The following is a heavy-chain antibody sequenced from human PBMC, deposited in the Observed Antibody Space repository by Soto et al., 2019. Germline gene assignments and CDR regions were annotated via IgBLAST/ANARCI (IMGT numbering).Heavy chain of an antibody. V-gene: IGHV1-3*01. J-gene: IGHJ4*02. CDR3: ACENDDILTGYGD. D-gene: IGHD3-9*01. Sequence: QVQLVQSGAEVKKPGASVKVSCKASGYTFTSYAMHWVRQAPGQRLEWMGWINAGNGNTKYSQKFQGRVTITRDTXASTAYMELSSLRSEDTAVYYCACENDDILTGYGDWGQGTLVTVSS. CDR2: INAGNGNT. CDR1: GYTFTSYA.